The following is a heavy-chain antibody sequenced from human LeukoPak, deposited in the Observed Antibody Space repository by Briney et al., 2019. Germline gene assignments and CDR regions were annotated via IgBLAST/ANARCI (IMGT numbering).Heavy chain of an antibody. Sequence: GGSLRLSCAASGFTFSSYWMSWVRQAPGKGLEWVAVIWYGGSNKYYADSVRGRFTISRDNSKNTLYLQMNSLRAEDTAVYYCAKDGGSLYSSSFFFDYWGQGTLVTVSS. D-gene: IGHD6-6*01. CDR1: GFTFSSYW. CDR2: IWYGGSNK. V-gene: IGHV3-30*02. J-gene: IGHJ4*02. CDR3: AKDGGSLYSSSFFFDY.